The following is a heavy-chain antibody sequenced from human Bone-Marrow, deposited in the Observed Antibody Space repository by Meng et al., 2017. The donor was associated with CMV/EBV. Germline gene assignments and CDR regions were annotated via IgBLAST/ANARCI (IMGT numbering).Heavy chain of an antibody. J-gene: IGHJ4*02. D-gene: IGHD5-12*01. Sequence: GESLKISCTGSGFTFSSYWMSWVRQAPGKGLEWVSVIYSGGSTYYADSVKGRFTISRDNSKNTLYLQMNSLRAEDTAVYYCTRWLPQKGYYFDYWGQGTLVTVSS. CDR1: GFTFSSYW. V-gene: IGHV3-53*01. CDR3: TRWLPQKGYYFDY. CDR2: IYSGGST.